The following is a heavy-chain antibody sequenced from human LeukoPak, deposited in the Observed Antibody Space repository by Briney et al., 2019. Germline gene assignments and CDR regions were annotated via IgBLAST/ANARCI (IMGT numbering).Heavy chain of an antibody. CDR1: GFTFCCFW. CDR3: TRVFGGYDVSDY. Sequence: PGGSVRLSCSASGFTFCCFWMSWVRQAPGKGLEWVANIKKDGSQKYYVDSVEGRFTSSRDNAKNSLYLQMDSLRVDDTAVYYCTRVFGGYDVSDYWGQGTLVTVSS. D-gene: IGHD3-3*01. CDR2: IKKDGSQK. J-gene: IGHJ4*02. V-gene: IGHV3-7*03.